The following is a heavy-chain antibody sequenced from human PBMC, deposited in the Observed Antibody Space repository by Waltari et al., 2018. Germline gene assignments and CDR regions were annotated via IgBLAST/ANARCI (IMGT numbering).Heavy chain of an antibody. V-gene: IGHV3-23*01. CDR2: ISGSGGST. Sequence: EVQLLESGGGLVQPGVSLRLSCAASGFTFSSYAMSWVRQAPGKGLEWVSAISGSGGSTYYADSVKGRFTISRDNSKNTLYLQMNSLRAEDTAVYYCAKDRVGATEGWNYWGQGTLVTVSS. D-gene: IGHD1-26*01. CDR3: AKDRVGATEGWNY. CDR1: GFTFSSYA. J-gene: IGHJ4*02.